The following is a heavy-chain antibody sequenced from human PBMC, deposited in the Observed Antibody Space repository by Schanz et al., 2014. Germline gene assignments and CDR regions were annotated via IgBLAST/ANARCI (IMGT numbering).Heavy chain of an antibody. CDR1: GYTFTSYS. Sequence: QVQLVQSGAEVKKPGASVKVSCKASGYTFTSYSIHWVRQAPGQGLEWMGWINVGNGNMKYSQKIQGRVTITRDTYASAADMELTSMRSEDTDVYFCARDQTVDTGYVVDYCYCGMDVWGQGTTVTVSS. D-gene: IGHD5-12*01. CDR3: ARDQTVDTGYVVDYCYCGMDV. J-gene: IGHJ6*02. V-gene: IGHV1-3*01. CDR2: INVGNGNM.